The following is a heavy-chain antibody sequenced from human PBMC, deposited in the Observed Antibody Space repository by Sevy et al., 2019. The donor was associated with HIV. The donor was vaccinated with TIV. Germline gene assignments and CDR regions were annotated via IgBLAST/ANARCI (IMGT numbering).Heavy chain of an antibody. D-gene: IGHD3-10*01. CDR1: GFTFSSYS. J-gene: IGHJ4*02. Sequence: GGSLRLSCAASGFTFSSYSMNWVRQAPGKGLEWVSSISSSSSYIYYADSVKGRFTISRDNAKNSLYLQMNSLGAEDTAVYYCARDVRSGSFPIAENYWGQGTLVTVSS. CDR3: ARDVRSGSFPIAENY. CDR2: ISSSSSYI. V-gene: IGHV3-21*01.